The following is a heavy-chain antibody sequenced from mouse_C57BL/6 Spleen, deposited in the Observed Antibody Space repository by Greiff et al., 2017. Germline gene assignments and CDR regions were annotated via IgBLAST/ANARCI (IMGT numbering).Heavy chain of an antibody. Sequence: VQLQQPGTELVKPGASVKLSCKASGYTFTSYWMHWVKQRPGQGLEWIGNINPSNGGTNYNEKFKSKATLTVDKSSSTAYMQLSSLTSEDSAVYYCASDGYYVPNYFDYWGQGTTLTVSS. J-gene: IGHJ2*01. V-gene: IGHV1-53*01. D-gene: IGHD2-3*01. CDR3: ASDGYYVPNYFDY. CDR2: INPSNGGT. CDR1: GYTFTSYW.